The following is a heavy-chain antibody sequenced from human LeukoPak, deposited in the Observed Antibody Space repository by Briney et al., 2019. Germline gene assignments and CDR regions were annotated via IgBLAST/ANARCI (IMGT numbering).Heavy chain of an antibody. CDR3: ARGRYSSGWWVDYFDY. V-gene: IGHV3-21*01. D-gene: IGHD6-19*01. Sequence: PGGSLRLSCAASGFTFSSYSMNWVRQAPGKGLEWVSSISSSSSYIYYADSVKGRFTISRDNAKNSLYLKMNSLRAEDTAVYYCARGRYSSGWWVDYFDYWGQGTLVTVSS. CDR1: GFTFSSYS. J-gene: IGHJ4*02. CDR2: ISSSSSYI.